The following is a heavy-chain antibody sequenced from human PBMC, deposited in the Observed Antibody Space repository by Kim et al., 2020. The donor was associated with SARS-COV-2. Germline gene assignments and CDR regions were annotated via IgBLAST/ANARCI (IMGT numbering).Heavy chain of an antibody. V-gene: IGHV3-15*01. CDR2: IKSKTDGGST. J-gene: IGHJ6*02. D-gene: IGHD2-2*01. CDR1: GFTFRNAW. CDR3: ITDDYQLRISCYYGMDV. Sequence: GGSLRLSCAASGFTFRNAWMSWVRQAPGKGLEWVARIKSKTDGGSTDYVAPVKGRSTISRDESTNTRYLQMNSLKTEDTAVYYCITDDYQLRISCYYGMDVGGQGTTV.